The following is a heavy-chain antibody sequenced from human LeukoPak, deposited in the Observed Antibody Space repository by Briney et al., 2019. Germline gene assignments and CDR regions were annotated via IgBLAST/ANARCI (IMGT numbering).Heavy chain of an antibody. J-gene: IGHJ4*02. CDR1: GGSFSGYY. V-gene: IGHV4-34*01. Sequence: SETLSLTCAVYGGSFSGYYWSWLRQPPGKGLEWIGEINHSGSTNYNPSLKSRVTISVDTSKNQFSLKLSSVTAADTAVYYCARGGVPAADYYFDYWGQGTLVTVSS. D-gene: IGHD2-2*01. CDR2: INHSGST. CDR3: ARGGVPAADYYFDY.